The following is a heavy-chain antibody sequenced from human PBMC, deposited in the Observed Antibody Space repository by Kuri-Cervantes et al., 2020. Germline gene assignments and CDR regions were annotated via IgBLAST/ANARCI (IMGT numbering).Heavy chain of an antibody. D-gene: IGHD6-6*01. CDR1: EFAFSSHW. J-gene: IGHJ4*02. Sequence: GESLKISCAASEFAFSSHWMAWVRQTSGKRPEWVANIKTDESEKYYMDSVKGRFTISRDNTKNFLYLQMNNLRAEDTAVYYCAKYSSSSGPLEYWGQGTLVTVSS. CDR2: IKTDESEK. V-gene: IGHV3-7*05. CDR3: AKYSSSSGPLEY.